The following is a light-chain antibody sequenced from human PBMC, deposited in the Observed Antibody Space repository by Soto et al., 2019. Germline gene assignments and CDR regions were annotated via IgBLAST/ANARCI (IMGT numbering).Light chain of an antibody. Sequence: DIVLTQSPGTLSLSPGDRATLSCRASQSVSSSYLAWYQQKPGQAPRLLIYGASSRATDIPDRFSGSGSGTEFTLTISRLEPEDFAVYYCQQYGSSPLTFGGGTKVEIK. V-gene: IGKV3-20*01. CDR2: GAS. CDR3: QQYGSSPLT. J-gene: IGKJ4*01. CDR1: QSVSSSY.